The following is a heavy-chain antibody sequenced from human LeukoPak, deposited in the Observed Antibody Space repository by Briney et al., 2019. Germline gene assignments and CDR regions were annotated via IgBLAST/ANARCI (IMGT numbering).Heavy chain of an antibody. CDR3: ARDPPPYYYGSGSFGI. CDR2: IYSGGST. J-gene: IGHJ3*02. Sequence: HPGGSLRLSCAASGFTVSSNYMSWVRQAPGKGLEWVSVIYSGGSTYYADSVKGRFTISRDNSKNTLYLQMNSLRAEDTAVYYCARDPPPYYYGSGSFGIWGQGTMVTVSS. V-gene: IGHV3-53*01. CDR1: GFTVSSNY. D-gene: IGHD3-10*01.